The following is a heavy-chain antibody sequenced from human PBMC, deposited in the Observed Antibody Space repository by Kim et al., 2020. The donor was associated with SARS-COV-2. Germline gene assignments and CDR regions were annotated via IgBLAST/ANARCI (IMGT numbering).Heavy chain of an antibody. Sequence: GGSLRLSCAASGFTFSSYAMHWVRQAPGKGLEWVAVISYDGSNKYYADSVKGRFTISRDNSKNTLYLQMNSLRAEDTAVYYCARDQQLRTGYYYDSSGYYYNYYYYYMDVWGKGTTVTVSS. CDR2: ISYDGSNK. CDR3: ARDQQLRTGYYYDSSGYYYNYYYYYMDV. CDR1: GFTFSSYA. D-gene: IGHD3-22*01. V-gene: IGHV3-30-3*01. J-gene: IGHJ6*03.